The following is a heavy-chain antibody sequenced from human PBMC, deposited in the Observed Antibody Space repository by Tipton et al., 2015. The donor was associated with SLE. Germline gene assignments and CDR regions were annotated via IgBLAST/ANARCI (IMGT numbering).Heavy chain of an antibody. V-gene: IGHV4-4*02. J-gene: IGHJ3*02. D-gene: IGHD3-9*01. CDR2: IYHSGTT. CDR3: ASGILTGYAAFDI. CDR1: GGSISSSNW. Sequence: TLSLTCAVSGGSISSSNWWTWVRQPPGKGLEWIGQIYHSGTTNYKPSLKSRVTISVDTSKNQFSLKLSSVTAADTAVYYCASGILTGYAAFDICGPGTMVTVSS.